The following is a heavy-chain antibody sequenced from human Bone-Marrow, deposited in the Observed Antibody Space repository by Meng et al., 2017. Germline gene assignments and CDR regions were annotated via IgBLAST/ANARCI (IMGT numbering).Heavy chain of an antibody. CDR3: ARDRSGYSYGSEFAY. CDR2: INWNGGRT. J-gene: IGHJ4*02. V-gene: IGHV3-20*04. Sequence: GESLKISCAASGFTFDDYGMSWVRQVPGKGLEWVSRINWNGGRTAYTDSVKGRFTISRDSTKNSLYLQMNGLRDEDTAFYYCARDRSGYSYGSEFAYWGQGTLVTVSS. CDR1: GFTFDDYG. D-gene: IGHD5-18*01.